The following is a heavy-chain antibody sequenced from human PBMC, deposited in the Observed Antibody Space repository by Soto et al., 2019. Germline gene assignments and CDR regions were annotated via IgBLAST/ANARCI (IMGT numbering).Heavy chain of an antibody. CDR3: AREKRDSSGWPFDP. J-gene: IGHJ5*02. D-gene: IGHD6-19*01. Sequence: AGGSLRLSCAASGFTFSSYDMHWVRQATGKGLEWVSAIGTAGDTYYPGSVKGRFTISRENAKNSLYLQMNSLRAEDTAVYYCAREKRDSSGWPFDPWGQGTLVTVSS. V-gene: IGHV3-13*01. CDR2: IGTAGDT. CDR1: GFTFSSYD.